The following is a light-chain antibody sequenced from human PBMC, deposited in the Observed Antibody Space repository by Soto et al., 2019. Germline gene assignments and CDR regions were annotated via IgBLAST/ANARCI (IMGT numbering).Light chain of an antibody. CDR3: CSYAGSYTHV. V-gene: IGLV2-11*01. CDR1: SSDVGGYNF. CDR2: DVT. J-gene: IGLJ1*01. Sequence: QSALTQPRSVSGSPGQSVTISCTGTSSDVGGYNFVSWYQQYPGKAPKLIIYDVTKGPSGVPDRFSGSKSGNTASLTISGLQTDDEADYYFCSYAGSYTHVFGTGTKLTVL.